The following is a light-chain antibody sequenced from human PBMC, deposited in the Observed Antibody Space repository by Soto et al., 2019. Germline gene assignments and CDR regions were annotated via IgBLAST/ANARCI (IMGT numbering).Light chain of an antibody. J-gene: IGKJ2*01. CDR1: QNIGSW. Sequence: DIQMTQSPSTLSASVGDGVTITCRASQNIGSWLAWYQQKPGEAPKLLISKATNLQSGVPSRFSGSGSGRDFSLTISSLQPVDSATYFCQQYNDFQYSFGPGTKLDI. V-gene: IGKV1-5*03. CDR3: QQYNDFQYS. CDR2: KAT.